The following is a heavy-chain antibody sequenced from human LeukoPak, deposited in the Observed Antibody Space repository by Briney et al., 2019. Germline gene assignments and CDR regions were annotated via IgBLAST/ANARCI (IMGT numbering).Heavy chain of an antibody. D-gene: IGHD6-19*01. CDR1: GFTFSSYW. J-gene: IGHJ4*02. CDR3: AKERGIAVSGVDY. Sequence: GGSLRLSCAASGFTFSSYWMHWVRQAPGKGLVWVSRINTDGSSTSYADSVKGRFTISRDNSKNTLYLQMNSLRAEDTAIYYCAKERGIAVSGVDYWGQGTLVTVSS. V-gene: IGHV3-74*01. CDR2: INTDGSST.